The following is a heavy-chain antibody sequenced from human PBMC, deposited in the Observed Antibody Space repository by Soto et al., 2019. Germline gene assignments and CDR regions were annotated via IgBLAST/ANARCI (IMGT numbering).Heavy chain of an antibody. CDR2: INPSGGST. J-gene: IGHJ6*02. V-gene: IGHV1-46*01. Sequence: QVQLVQSGAEVKKPGASVKVSCKASGYTFTSYYMHWVRQAPGQGLEWMGIINPSGGSTSYAQKFKGRVTMTRDTSTSTVYMELSSLRSEDTAVYYCARDRPSNPRSYYYYGMDVWGQGTTVTVSS. D-gene: IGHD4-4*01. CDR3: ARDRPSNPRSYYYYGMDV. CDR1: GYTFTSYY.